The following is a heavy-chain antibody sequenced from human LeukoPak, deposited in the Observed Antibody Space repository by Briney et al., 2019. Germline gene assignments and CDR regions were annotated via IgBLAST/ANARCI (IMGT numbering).Heavy chain of an antibody. CDR2: FCYSGST. CDR3: ARDRLGYCSGGSCYAGGWFDP. D-gene: IGHD2-15*01. J-gene: IGHJ5*02. V-gene: IGHV4-61*01. Sequence: SETLSLTCTVSGGSVSSGSYYWSWLRQPPGKGLEWIVYFCYSGSTNYTPSLKSRVTISVDTSKNQFSLKLRSVTAADTAVYYCARDRLGYCSGGSCYAGGWFDPWGQGTWSPSPQ. CDR1: GGSVSSGSYY.